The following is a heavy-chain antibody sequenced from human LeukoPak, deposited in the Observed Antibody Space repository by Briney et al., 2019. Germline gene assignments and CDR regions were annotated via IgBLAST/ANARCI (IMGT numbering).Heavy chain of an antibody. J-gene: IGHJ4*02. CDR1: GITFSNAW. D-gene: IGHD1-14*01. CDR2: IKSKADGGTT. Sequence: PGGSLRLSCAASGITFSNAWMNCVRQAPGKGLEWVGRIKSKADGGTTDYAAPVKGRFTISRDESENTLSLQMDSLKTEDTAVYYCTTEWTGYWGQGTLVAVSS. CDR3: TTEWTGY. V-gene: IGHV3-15*01.